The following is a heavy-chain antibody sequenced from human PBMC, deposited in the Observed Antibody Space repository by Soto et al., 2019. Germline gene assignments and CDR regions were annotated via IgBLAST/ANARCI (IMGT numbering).Heavy chain of an antibody. V-gene: IGHV4-4*02. Sequence: PSETLSLTCAVSSGSISSSNWWSWVRQPPGKGLEWIGEIYHSGSTNYNPSLKSRVTISVDKSKNQFSLKLSSVTAADTAVYYCARVRGYDFWSGYRSYYMDVWGKGTTVTSP. CDR2: IYHSGST. J-gene: IGHJ6*03. CDR1: SGSISSSNW. CDR3: ARVRGYDFWSGYRSYYMDV. D-gene: IGHD3-3*01.